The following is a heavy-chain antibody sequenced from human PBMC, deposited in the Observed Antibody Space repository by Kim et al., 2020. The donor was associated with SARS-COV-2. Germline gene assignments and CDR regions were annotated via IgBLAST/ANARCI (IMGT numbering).Heavy chain of an antibody. D-gene: IGHD1-7*01. V-gene: IGHV3-30-3*01. CDR1: GFTFSSYA. J-gene: IGHJ6*03. Sequence: GGSLRLSCAASGFTFSSYAMHWVRQAPGKGLEWVAVISYDGSNKYYADSVKGRFTISRDNSKNTLYLQMNSLRAEDTAVYYCARGSGDELELGYYYMDV. CDR2: ISYDGSNK. CDR3: ARGSGDELELGYYYMDV.